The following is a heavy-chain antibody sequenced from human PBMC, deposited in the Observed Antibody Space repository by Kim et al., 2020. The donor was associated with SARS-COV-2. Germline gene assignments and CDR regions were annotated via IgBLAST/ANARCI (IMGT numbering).Heavy chain of an antibody. J-gene: IGHJ4*02. CDR3: TRVDESGYFPKY. V-gene: IGHV3-21*06. Sequence: GGSLRLSCTTSGFTLSDYNMNWVPQAPGKGPEWLAPFTNSGNQMFHADSVMGRFRVSRHDIKNTLYLQMSDLGAEDTAVCYCTRVDESGYFPKYWGQGDLVSVSS. CDR1: GFTLSDYN. D-gene: IGHD3-22*01. CDR2: FTNSGNQM.